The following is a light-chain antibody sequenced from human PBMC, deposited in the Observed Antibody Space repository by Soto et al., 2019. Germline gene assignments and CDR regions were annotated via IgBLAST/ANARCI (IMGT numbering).Light chain of an antibody. CDR3: HQYNKWPLT. CDR1: QSVYSN. CDR2: AAS. V-gene: IGKV3-15*01. Sequence: EIVMTQSPATLSVSPGERATLSCRASQSVYSNLAWYQQKPGQAPRLLIYAASTRATGIPARFSGSGSGTEFTLTISSLQSEDFAFYYCHQYNKWPLTFGGGTKVEIK. J-gene: IGKJ4*01.